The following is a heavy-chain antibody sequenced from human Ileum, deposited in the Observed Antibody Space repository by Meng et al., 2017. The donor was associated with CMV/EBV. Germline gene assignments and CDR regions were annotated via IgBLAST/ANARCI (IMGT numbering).Heavy chain of an antibody. D-gene: IGHD3-10*01. V-gene: IGHV3-21*01. CDR3: ARGVMVRGSDY. CDR1: GFTLSSYS. CDR2: ISSSSSYI. J-gene: IGHJ4*02. Sequence: SLATFGFTLSSYSLNWVRQAPGKGLEWVSSISSSSSYIYYADSVKGRFTISRDNAKNSLYLQMNSLRAEDTAVYYCARGVMVRGSDYWGQGTLVTVSS.